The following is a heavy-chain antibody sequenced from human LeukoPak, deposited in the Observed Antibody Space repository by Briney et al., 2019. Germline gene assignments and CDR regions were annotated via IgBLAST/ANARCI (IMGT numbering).Heavy chain of an antibody. CDR2: ISSSSSYI. V-gene: IGHV3-21*01. D-gene: IGHD3-3*01. J-gene: IGHJ6*02. CDR3: ARGYLNVLRFLEWLRMHMDV. CDR1: GFTFSSYS. Sequence: GGSLRLSCAASGFTFSSYSMNWVRQAPGKGLEWVSSISSSSSYIYYADSVKGRFTISRDNAKNSLYLQMNSLRAEDTAVYYCARGYLNVLRFLEWLRMHMDVWGQGATVTVSS.